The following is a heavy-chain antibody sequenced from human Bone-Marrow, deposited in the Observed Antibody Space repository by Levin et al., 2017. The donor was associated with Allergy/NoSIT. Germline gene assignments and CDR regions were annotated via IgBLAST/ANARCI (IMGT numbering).Heavy chain of an antibody. Sequence: KAGGSLRLSCTVSGGSVSSSNYYWGWIRQPPGKGLEWIGRINYSGSTSYNPSLKSRVTISVDTSKNQFSLNLTSVTAADTAVYYCGRHPITQYCNGGDCYSWPEKWFDPWGQGTLVTVSS. J-gene: IGHJ5*02. CDR2: INYSGST. V-gene: IGHV4-39*01. CDR3: GRHPITQYCNGGDCYSWPEKWFDP. CDR1: GGSVSSSNYY. D-gene: IGHD2-15*01.